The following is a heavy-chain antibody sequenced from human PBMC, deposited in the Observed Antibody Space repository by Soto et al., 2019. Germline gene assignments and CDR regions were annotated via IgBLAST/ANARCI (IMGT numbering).Heavy chain of an antibody. CDR1: GLTFSSYA. CDR2: ISGSGKNT. V-gene: IGHV3-23*01. J-gene: IGHJ4*02. D-gene: IGHD1-26*01. CDR3: AKDPSFSGFYYFDY. Sequence: EVQLLESGGGLVQPGGSLRLSCAASGLTFSSYAMNWVRQGPGKGLEWVSSISGSGKNTYYADSVKGRFTISRDNSNNTLYLQINSLRAEDTAVYYCAKDPSFSGFYYFDYWGQGTLVTVSS.